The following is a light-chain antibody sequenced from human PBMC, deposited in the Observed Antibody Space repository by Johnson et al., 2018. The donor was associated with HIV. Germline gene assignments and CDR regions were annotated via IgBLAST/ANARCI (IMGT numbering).Light chain of an antibody. V-gene: IGLV1-51*01. CDR2: DNN. J-gene: IGLJ1*01. CDR1: SSNIGNNY. Sequence: QSVLTQSPSVSAAPGQKVTISCSGSSSNIGNNYVSWYQQLPGTAPKLLIYDNNKRPSGIPDRFSGSKSGTSATLCLTGLQTGDEADYYCGTWDSSLSAGVFGTGTKVTVL. CDR3: GTWDSSLSAGV.